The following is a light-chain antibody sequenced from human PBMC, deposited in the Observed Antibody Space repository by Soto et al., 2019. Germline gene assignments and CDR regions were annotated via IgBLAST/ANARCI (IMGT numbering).Light chain of an antibody. J-gene: IGKJ1*01. V-gene: IGKV1-39*01. CDR3: QQSYSAPPWT. Sequence: DIQMTQSPASLSASVGDRVTITCRASQSISSYLNWYQQKPGKGPNLLIYGASNLQSRVPSRFSGSGSGTDFTLTISSLQPEDFATYYCQQSYSAPPWTFGQGTRVDIK. CDR2: GAS. CDR1: QSISSY.